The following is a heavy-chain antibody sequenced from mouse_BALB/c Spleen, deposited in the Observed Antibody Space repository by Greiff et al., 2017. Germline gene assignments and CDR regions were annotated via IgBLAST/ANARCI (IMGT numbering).Heavy chain of an antibody. D-gene: IGHD2-2*01. J-gene: IGHJ2*01. V-gene: IGHV1-55*01. Sequence: QVQLKQPGAELVKPGTSVKLSCKASGYNFTSYWINWVKLRPGQGLEWIGDIYPGSGSTNYNEKFKSKATLTVDTSSSTAYMQLSSLASEDSALYYCARYGYDYWGQGTTLTVSS. CDR3: ARYGYDY. CDR1: GYNFTSYW. CDR2: IYPGSGST.